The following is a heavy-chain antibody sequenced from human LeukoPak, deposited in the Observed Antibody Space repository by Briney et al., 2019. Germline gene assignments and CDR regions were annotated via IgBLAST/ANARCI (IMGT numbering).Heavy chain of an antibody. V-gene: IGHV4-39*07. Sequence: SETLSLTCTVSGGSISSSSYYWGWIRQPPGKGLEWIGSIYYSGSTYYNPSLKSRVTISVDTSKNQFSLKLSSVTAADTAVYYCARGAPYDYVWGSYRPGGWFDPWGQGTLVTVSS. D-gene: IGHD3-16*02. J-gene: IGHJ5*02. CDR3: ARGAPYDYVWGSYRPGGWFDP. CDR2: IYYSGST. CDR1: GGSISSSSYY.